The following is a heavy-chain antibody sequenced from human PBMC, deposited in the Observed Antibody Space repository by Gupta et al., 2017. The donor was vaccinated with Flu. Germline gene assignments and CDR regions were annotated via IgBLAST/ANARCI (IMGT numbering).Heavy chain of an antibody. CDR2: VWVDGVKK. D-gene: IGHD3-9*01. CDR1: GFPFSNFG. V-gene: IGHV3-33*01. Sequence: VQLVESGGGVVQPAKSLSLSCAASGFPFSNFGMHWVRQAPGKGLEWVEGVWVDGVKKSYAESVKGRFTISRDNSKNTVSLKMNAVRAEETAVYYGAREKEGPWFYLDYWGQGTLVTVSS. J-gene: IGHJ4*02. CDR3: AREKEGPWFYLDY.